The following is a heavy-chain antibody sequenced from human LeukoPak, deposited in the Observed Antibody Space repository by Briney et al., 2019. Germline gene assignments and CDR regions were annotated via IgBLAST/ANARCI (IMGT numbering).Heavy chain of an antibody. Sequence: PGGSLRLSCAASGFTFSSYWMHWVRQAPGKGLVWVSRINSDGSSTRYADSVKGRFTISRDNAKNTLYLQMNSLRAEDTAVYYCARTRPLWFGDAFDIWGQGTMVTVSS. CDR1: GFTFSSYW. CDR3: ARTRPLWFGDAFDI. V-gene: IGHV3-74*01. J-gene: IGHJ3*02. CDR2: INSDGSST. D-gene: IGHD3-10*01.